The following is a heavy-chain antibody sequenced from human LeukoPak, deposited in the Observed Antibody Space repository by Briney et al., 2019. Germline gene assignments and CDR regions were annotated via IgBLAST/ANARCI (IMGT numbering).Heavy chain of an antibody. D-gene: IGHD6-19*01. V-gene: IGHV4-39*07. CDR3: AREMGLRLIIAVAGYFDY. J-gene: IGHJ4*02. CDR1: GGSISSSSYY. Sequence: SSETLSLTCTVSGGSISSSSYYWGWIRQPPGKGLEWIGSIYYSGSTHYNPSLKSRVTISVDTSKNQFSLKLSSVTAADTAAYYCAREMGLRLIIAVAGYFDYWGQGTLVTVSS. CDR2: IYYSGST.